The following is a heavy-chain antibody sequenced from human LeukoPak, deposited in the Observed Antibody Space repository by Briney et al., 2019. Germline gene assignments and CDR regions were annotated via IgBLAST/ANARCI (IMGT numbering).Heavy chain of an antibody. CDR1: GFTFSSYG. V-gene: IGHV3-30*18. CDR2: ISYDGSNK. J-gene: IGHJ3*01. CDR3: AKAEALPY. Sequence: GGSLRLSCAASGFTFSSYGMHWVRQAPGKGLEWVAVISYDGSNKYYADSVKGRFTISRDNSKNTLYLQMNSLRAEDTAVYYCAKAEALPYWGQGTMVTVSS.